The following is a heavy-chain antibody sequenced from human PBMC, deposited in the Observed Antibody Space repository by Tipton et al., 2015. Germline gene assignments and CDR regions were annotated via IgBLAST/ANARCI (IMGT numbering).Heavy chain of an antibody. J-gene: IGHJ4*02. CDR2: ISWSGSI. D-gene: IGHD2-21*01. V-gene: IGHV3-9*01. CDR3: ARGGHIMMVAGNFAY. CDR1: GFSFDDYA. Sequence: SLRLSCAASGFSFDDYAMHWVRQAPGKGLEWVSGISWSGSIDYADSVKGRFTISRDNAKNSLYLQMNRLRDEDTAMYYCARGGHIMMVAGNFAYWGQGTLVTVSS.